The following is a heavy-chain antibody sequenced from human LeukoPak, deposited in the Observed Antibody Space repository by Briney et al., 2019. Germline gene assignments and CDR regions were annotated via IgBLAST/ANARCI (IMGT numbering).Heavy chain of an antibody. CDR1: GGSISSYS. CDR2: IYYSGST. J-gene: IGHJ3*02. Sequence: SETLSLTCTVSGGSISSYSWSWVRQPPGKGLEWVGDIYYSGSTNYNHSLKSRVTISGGTSKNQFSLKLSSVTAADTSVYYCARRTENTIVGATTIRTVNAFDIWGQGTMVTVPS. V-gene: IGHV4-59*12. D-gene: IGHD1-26*01. CDR3: ARRTENTIVGATTIRTVNAFDI.